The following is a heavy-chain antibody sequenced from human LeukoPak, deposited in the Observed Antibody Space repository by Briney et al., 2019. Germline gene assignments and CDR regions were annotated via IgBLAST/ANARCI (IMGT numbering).Heavy chain of an antibody. D-gene: IGHD1-1*01. Sequence: GASVKVSCKASGYTFTSYGISWVRQAPGQGLEWMGWISAYNGNTNYAQKLQGRVTMTTDTSTSTAYMELRSLRSDDTAVYYCARGIKNWNDEDGLSYWGQGTLVTVSS. J-gene: IGHJ4*02. CDR1: GYTFTSYG. V-gene: IGHV1-18*01. CDR3: ARGIKNWNDEDGLSY. CDR2: ISAYNGNT.